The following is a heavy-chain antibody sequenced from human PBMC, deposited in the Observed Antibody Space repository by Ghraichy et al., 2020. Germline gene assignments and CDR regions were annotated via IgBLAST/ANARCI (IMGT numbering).Heavy chain of an antibody. J-gene: IGHJ4*01. Sequence: GGSLRLSCAASGFTFSSYWMSWVRQAPGKGLEWVANIKQDGSGKYYVDSVKGRFTISRDNAKNSLYLQMNSLRAEDTAVYYCARARNIAVAVHGNYWGQEPWSPSPQ. CDR3: ARARNIAVAVHGNY. D-gene: IGHD6-19*01. CDR2: IKQDGSGK. V-gene: IGHV3-7*03. CDR1: GFTFSSYW.